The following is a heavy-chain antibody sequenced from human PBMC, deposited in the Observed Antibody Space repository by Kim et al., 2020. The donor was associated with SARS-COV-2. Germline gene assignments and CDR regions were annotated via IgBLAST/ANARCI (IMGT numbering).Heavy chain of an antibody. J-gene: IGHJ5*02. Sequence: SETLSLTCTVSGGSISSGGYYWSWIRQHPGKGLEWIGYIYYSGSTYYNPSLKSRVTISVDTSKNQFSLKLSSVTAADTAVYYCARSKYSSSWNWFDPWGQGTLVTVSS. CDR3: ARSKYSSSWNWFDP. CDR1: GGSISSGGYY. D-gene: IGHD6-13*01. V-gene: IGHV4-31*03. CDR2: IYYSGST.